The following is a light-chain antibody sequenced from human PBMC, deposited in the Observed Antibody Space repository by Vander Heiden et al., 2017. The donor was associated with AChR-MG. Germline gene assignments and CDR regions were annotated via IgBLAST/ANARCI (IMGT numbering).Light chain of an antibody. J-gene: IGLJ2*01. Sequence: QSALPQPAPASASPGQPITISCTGASTLPDAHKFVSRYQQHHGRAPKLVIYDASKRPSGVSSRFSGSKSGNAATLTISGVQAGDEAEYYCAAYANSGSPFVLFGGGTKLTVL. V-gene: IGLV2-14*01. CDR1: STLPDAHKF. CDR2: DAS. CDR3: AAYANSGSPFVL.